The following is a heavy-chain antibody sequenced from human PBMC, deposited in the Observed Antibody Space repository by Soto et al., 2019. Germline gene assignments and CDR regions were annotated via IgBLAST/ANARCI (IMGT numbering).Heavy chain of an antibody. CDR2: ISAYNGNT. V-gene: IGHV1-18*01. D-gene: IGHD3-9*01. CDR1: GYTFTSYG. J-gene: IGHJ4*02. Sequence: ASVKVSCKASGYTFTSYGISWVRQSPGQGLEWMGWISAYNGNTNYAQKLQGRVTMTPDPSTSTAYMELRSLRSDDTAVYYCARGRGGRYFDWLLAGLLYYFDYWGQGTLVTVSS. CDR3: ARGRGGRYFDWLLAGLLYYFDY.